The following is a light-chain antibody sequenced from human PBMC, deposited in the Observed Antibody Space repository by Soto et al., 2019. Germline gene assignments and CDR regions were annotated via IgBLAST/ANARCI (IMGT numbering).Light chain of an antibody. V-gene: IGKV3-11*01. CDR3: QQRSNWLLT. Sequence: EIVLTQSPATLSLSPGERATLSCRASQSVSSYLAWYQQKPGQAPRLLIYDASNRATGIPARFSGSGSGTDFTLTISSLAPEYFAVYYCQQRSNWLLTFGGGTKVEIK. CDR1: QSVSSY. J-gene: IGKJ4*01. CDR2: DAS.